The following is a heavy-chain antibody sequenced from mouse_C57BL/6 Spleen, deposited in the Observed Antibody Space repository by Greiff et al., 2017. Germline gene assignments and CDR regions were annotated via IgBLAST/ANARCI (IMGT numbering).Heavy chain of an antibody. CDR1: GYAFTNYL. Sequence: VQLQQSGAELVRPGTSVKVSCKASGYAFTNYLIEWVKQRPGQGLEWIGVINPGSGGTNYNEKFKGKATLTADKSSSTAYMQLSSLTSEDSAVYFCARGVDGSSLFAYWGQGTLVTVSA. D-gene: IGHD1-1*01. J-gene: IGHJ3*01. V-gene: IGHV1-54*01. CDR3: ARGVDGSSLFAY. CDR2: INPGSGGT.